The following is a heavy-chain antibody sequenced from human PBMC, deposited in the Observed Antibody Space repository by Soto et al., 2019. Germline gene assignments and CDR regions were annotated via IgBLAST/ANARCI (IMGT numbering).Heavy chain of an antibody. D-gene: IGHD1-1*01. Sequence: ELQLLESGGDLVQPGGSLRLSCAASGFTFTSYAMNWVRQAPGKGLEWVSAIRSGGGDTYYADAVKGRFTISRDTSKNTQDLQMNSLRVDNTAVYYCAKVGGTTVANYFRSWGQGTLVTVPS. CDR2: IRSGGGDT. CDR1: GFTFTSYA. V-gene: IGHV3-23*01. J-gene: IGHJ4*02. CDR3: AKVGGTTVANYFRS.